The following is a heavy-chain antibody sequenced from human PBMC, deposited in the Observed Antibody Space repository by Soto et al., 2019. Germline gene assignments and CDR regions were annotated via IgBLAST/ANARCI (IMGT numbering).Heavy chain of an antibody. Sequence: GGSLRLSCTASGFTFGDYAMSWFRQAPGKGLEWVGFTRSKGYGGTTEYAASVKGRFTISRDDSKSIAYLQMNSLKTEDTAVYYCTREEEYAYNGGWFDPWGQGTLVTVSS. J-gene: IGHJ5*02. V-gene: IGHV3-49*03. CDR3: TREEEYAYNGGWFDP. D-gene: IGHD2-2*01. CDR2: TRSKGYGGTT. CDR1: GFTFGDYA.